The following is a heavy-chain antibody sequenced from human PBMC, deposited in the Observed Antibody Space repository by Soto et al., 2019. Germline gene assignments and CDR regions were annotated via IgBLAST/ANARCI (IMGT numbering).Heavy chain of an antibody. D-gene: IGHD3-3*01. V-gene: IGHV1-69*13. CDR1: GGTFSNSV. Sequence: SVKVSCKASGGTFSNSVISWVRQAPGQGLEWMGGSIPIFGTANYAQKFQGRVTIIADESTSTAYMELTSLRSENTAVYYCARAPILVGVTPYENYFDSWGQGTLVTVSS. CDR2: SIPIFGTA. J-gene: IGHJ4*02. CDR3: ARAPILVGVTPYENYFDS.